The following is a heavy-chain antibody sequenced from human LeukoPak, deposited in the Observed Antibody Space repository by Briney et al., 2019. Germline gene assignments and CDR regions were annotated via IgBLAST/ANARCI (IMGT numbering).Heavy chain of an antibody. Sequence: SEALSLTCTVSGGSISSGGYYWSWIRQHPGKGLEWIGYIYYSGSTYYNPSLKSRVTISVDTSKNQFSLKLSSVSAADMAVYYCARVGVAGGSVYFDYWGQGTLVTVSS. D-gene: IGHD3-3*01. CDR3: ARVGVAGGSVYFDY. J-gene: IGHJ4*02. CDR1: GGSISSGGYY. CDR2: IYYSGST. V-gene: IGHV4-31*03.